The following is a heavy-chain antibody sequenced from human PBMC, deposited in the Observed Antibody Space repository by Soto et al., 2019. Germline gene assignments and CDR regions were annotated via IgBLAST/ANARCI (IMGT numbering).Heavy chain of an antibody. CDR2: TYWDDDK. J-gene: IGHJ4*02. D-gene: IGHD4-17*01. Sequence: QITLKESGPPLVKPTQTLTLTCTFSGVSLSTSGVGVGWIRQPPGKALEWLALTYWDDDKRYSPSLKSRLTITKDTSKNQVVLTMTNMDSVDTATYYCAHRQRTVYFDNWGQLTVVTVSS. V-gene: IGHV2-5*02. CDR1: GVSLSTSGVG. CDR3: AHRQRTVYFDN.